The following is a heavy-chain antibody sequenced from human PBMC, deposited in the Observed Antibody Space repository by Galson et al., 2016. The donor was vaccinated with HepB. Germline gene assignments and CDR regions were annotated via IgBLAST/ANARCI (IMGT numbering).Heavy chain of an antibody. D-gene: IGHD1-26*01. CDR3: ARRAPVDELGAETADY. V-gene: IGHV1-18*01. CDR1: GYSFTNNG. CDR2: IGPYNGNT. J-gene: IGHJ4*02. Sequence: SVKVSCKAPGYSFTNNGINWVRQVPGQGLEWMGWIGPYNGNTNYARKFVTRVTLTTDTSTETVYMELRSLRSDDTAVYYCARRAPVDELGAETADYWGQGTLVTVSS.